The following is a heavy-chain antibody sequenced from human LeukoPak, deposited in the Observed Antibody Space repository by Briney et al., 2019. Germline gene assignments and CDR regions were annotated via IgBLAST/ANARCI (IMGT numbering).Heavy chain of an antibody. Sequence: SETLSLTCTVSGGSISSYYWLWIRQPPGKGLEWIGYIYYSGSTNYNPSLKSRVTISVDTSKNQFSLKLSSVTAADTAVYYCARTPRNAFIDYWGQGTLVTVSS. CDR3: ARTPRNAFIDY. V-gene: IGHV4-59*01. J-gene: IGHJ4*02. CDR1: GGSISSYY. CDR2: IYYSGST. D-gene: IGHD1-1*01.